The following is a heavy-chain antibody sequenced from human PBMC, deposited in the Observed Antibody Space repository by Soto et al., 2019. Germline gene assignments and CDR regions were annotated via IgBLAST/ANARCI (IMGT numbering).Heavy chain of an antibody. Sequence: SETLSLTCTVSGGSISSGGYYWSWIRQHPGKGLEWIGYIYYSGSTYYNPSLKSRVTISVDTSKNQFSLKLSSVTAADTAVYYCARAPLATIGFDYWGQGTLVTVSS. V-gene: IGHV4-31*03. CDR1: GGSISSGGYY. D-gene: IGHD5-12*01. CDR3: ARAPLATIGFDY. J-gene: IGHJ4*02. CDR2: IYYSGST.